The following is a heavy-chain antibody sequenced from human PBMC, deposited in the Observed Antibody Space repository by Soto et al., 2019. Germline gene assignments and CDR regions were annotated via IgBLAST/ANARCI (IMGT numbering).Heavy chain of an antibody. Sequence: QVQLVQSGAEVKKPGASVKVSCKASGYTFTSYDINWVRQATGQGLEWMGWMNPNSGNTGYAQKFQGRVTMTRNTSISTAYMELRSLRSEDTAVYYCAGGREYSRTFDPWGQGTLVTVSS. CDR1: GYTFTSYD. CDR2: MNPNSGNT. J-gene: IGHJ5*02. CDR3: AGGREYSRTFDP. D-gene: IGHD6-6*01. V-gene: IGHV1-8*01.